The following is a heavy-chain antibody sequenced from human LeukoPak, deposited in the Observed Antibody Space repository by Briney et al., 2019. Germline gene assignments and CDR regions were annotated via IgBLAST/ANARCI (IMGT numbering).Heavy chain of an antibody. CDR1: GGTFSSYA. Sequence: SMKVSCKASGGTFSSYAISWVRQAPGQGLEWMGGIILIFGTANYAQKFQGRVTITADESTSTAYMELSSLRSEDTAVYYCARRSASTYDFWSGYYTGPFDYWGQGTLVTVSS. D-gene: IGHD3-3*01. CDR3: ARRSASTYDFWSGYYTGPFDY. J-gene: IGHJ4*02. V-gene: IGHV1-69*13. CDR2: IILIFGTA.